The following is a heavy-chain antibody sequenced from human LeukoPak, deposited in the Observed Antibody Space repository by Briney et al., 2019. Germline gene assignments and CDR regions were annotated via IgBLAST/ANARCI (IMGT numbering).Heavy chain of an antibody. Sequence: ASVKVSCKASGYTFTSYYMRWVRQAPGQGLEWMGIINPSGGSTSYAQKFQGRVTMTRDMSTSTVYMELSSLGSEDTAVYYCARGTAMVKNYYDSSGLYVWDYWGQGTLVTVSS. CDR2: INPSGGST. CDR1: GYTFTSYY. V-gene: IGHV1-46*01. CDR3: ARGTAMVKNYYDSSGLYVWDY. D-gene: IGHD3-22*01. J-gene: IGHJ4*02.